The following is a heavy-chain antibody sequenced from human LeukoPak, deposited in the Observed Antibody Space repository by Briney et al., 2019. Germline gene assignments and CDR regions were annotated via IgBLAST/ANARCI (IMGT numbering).Heavy chain of an antibody. D-gene: IGHD3-22*01. Sequence: PSETLSLTCAVYGGSFSGYYWSWIRQPPGKGLELIGEINHSASTNYNPSLKSRVNISVDTSKNQFSLKLSSVTAADTAVYYCASESYYYDSRTPRLGFDIWGQGTMVTVSS. CDR2: INHSAST. CDR1: GGSFSGYY. V-gene: IGHV4-34*01. J-gene: IGHJ3*02. CDR3: ASESYYYDSRTPRLGFDI.